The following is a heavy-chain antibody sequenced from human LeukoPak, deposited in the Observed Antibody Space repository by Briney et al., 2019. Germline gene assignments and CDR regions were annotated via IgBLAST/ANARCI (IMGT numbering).Heavy chain of an antibody. CDR2: INPNSGGT. D-gene: IGHD2-15*01. CDR1: GYTCTGYY. Sequence: ASVKVSCKASGYTCTGYYMHWVRQAPGQGLEWMGRINPNSGGTNYAQKFQGRVTMTRDTSISTAYMELSRLRSDDTAAYYCARECSGGRCYFDYWGRGTLVTVSS. V-gene: IGHV1-2*06. J-gene: IGHJ4*02. CDR3: ARECSGGRCYFDY.